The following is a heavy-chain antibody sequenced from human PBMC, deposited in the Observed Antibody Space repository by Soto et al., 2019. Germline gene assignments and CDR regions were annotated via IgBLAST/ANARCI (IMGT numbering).Heavy chain of an antibody. CDR3: ARDSLCRTYYYDSSGYYYSSYFDY. J-gene: IGHJ4*02. Sequence: QVQLVESGGGVVQPGRSLRLSCAASGFTFSIYGMHWVRQARGKALEWVAVIWYDGSNKYYADSVKGRFTISRDNSKNALYLQMKSLRAEDSDVYYCARDSLCRTYYYDSSGYYYSSYFDYWGQGTLVTVSS. CDR1: GFTFSIYG. D-gene: IGHD3-22*01. CDR2: IWYDGSNK. V-gene: IGHV3-33*01.